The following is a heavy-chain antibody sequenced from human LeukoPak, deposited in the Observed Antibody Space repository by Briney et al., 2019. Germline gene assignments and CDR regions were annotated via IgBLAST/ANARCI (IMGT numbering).Heavy chain of an antibody. CDR2: ISSSGSTI. V-gene: IGHV3-48*03. CDR3: AELGITMIGGV. D-gene: IGHD3-10*02. J-gene: IGHJ6*04. CDR1: GFTFSSYE. Sequence: GGSLRLSCAASGFTFSSYEMNWVRQAPGKGLEWVSYISSSGSTIYCADSVKGRFTISRDNAKNSLYLQMNSLRAEDTAVYYCAELGITMIGGVWGKGTTVTVSS.